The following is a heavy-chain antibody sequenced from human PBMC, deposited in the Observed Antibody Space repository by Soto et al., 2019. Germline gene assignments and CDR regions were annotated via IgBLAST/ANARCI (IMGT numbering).Heavy chain of an antibody. V-gene: IGHV3-23*01. CDR3: AKGRRLVVVAAYYFDY. CDR2: ISGSGGST. CDR1: GFTFSSYA. D-gene: IGHD2-15*01. J-gene: IGHJ4*02. Sequence: PGGSLRLSCAASGFTFSSYAMSWVRQAPGKGLEWVSAISGSGGSTYYADSVKGRFTISRDNSKNTLYLQMNSLRAEDTAVYHCAKGRRLVVVAAYYFDYWGQGTLVTVSS.